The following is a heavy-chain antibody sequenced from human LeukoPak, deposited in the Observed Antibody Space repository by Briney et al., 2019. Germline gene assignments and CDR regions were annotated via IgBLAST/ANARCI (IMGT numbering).Heavy chain of an antibody. Sequence: SVKVSCKASGGTFNSYAISWVRQAPGQGLEWMGGIIPIFGTANYAQKFQGRVTITADESTSTAYMELSSLRSEDTALYYCAKDTGYSYGYNAFDIWGQGTMVTVSS. CDR2: IIPIFGTA. D-gene: IGHD5-18*01. V-gene: IGHV1-69*01. CDR3: AKDTGYSYGYNAFDI. J-gene: IGHJ3*02. CDR1: GGTFNSYA.